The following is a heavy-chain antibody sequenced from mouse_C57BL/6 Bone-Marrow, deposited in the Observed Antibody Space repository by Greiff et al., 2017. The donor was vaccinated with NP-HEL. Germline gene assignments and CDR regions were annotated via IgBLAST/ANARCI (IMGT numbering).Heavy chain of an antibody. CDR3: ARIYYDSY. J-gene: IGHJ2*01. D-gene: IGHD2-4*01. V-gene: IGHV5-9*01. Sequence: EVMLVESGGGLVKPGGSLKLSCAASGFTFSSYTMSWVRQTPEKRLEWVATISGGGGNTYYPDSVKGRVTISRDNAKNTLYLQMSSLRSEDTALYYCARIYYDSYWGQGTTLTVSS. CDR2: ISGGGGNT. CDR1: GFTFSSYT.